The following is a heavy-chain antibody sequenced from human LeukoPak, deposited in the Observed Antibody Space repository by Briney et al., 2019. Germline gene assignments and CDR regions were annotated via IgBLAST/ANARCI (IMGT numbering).Heavy chain of an antibody. J-gene: IGHJ6*03. Sequence: ASVKVSCKASGYTFTSYDINWVRQAPGQGLEWMGWMNPNSGSTGYAQKFQGRVTISRNTSISTAYMELSSLRPEDTAVYYCASAPVWTGYYYYMDVWGKGTTVTVSS. CDR3: ASAPVWTGYYYYMDV. CDR2: MNPNSGST. CDR1: GYTFTSYD. D-gene: IGHD3/OR15-3a*01. V-gene: IGHV1-8*01.